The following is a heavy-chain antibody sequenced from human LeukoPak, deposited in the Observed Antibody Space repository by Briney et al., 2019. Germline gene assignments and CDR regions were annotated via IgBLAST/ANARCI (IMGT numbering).Heavy chain of an antibody. J-gene: IGHJ4*02. Sequence: GGSLRLSCEVSGLTFSTYWMTWVRQAPGKGLEWVSSISGSGGSTHYVDSVKGRFTISRDKTKNTLYLQMNSLRAEDTAVYYCAKSSYYDASGYYREYYFDSWGQGTLVTVSS. CDR1: GLTFSTYW. D-gene: IGHD3-22*01. CDR3: AKSSYYDASGYYREYYFDS. CDR2: ISGSGGST. V-gene: IGHV3-23*01.